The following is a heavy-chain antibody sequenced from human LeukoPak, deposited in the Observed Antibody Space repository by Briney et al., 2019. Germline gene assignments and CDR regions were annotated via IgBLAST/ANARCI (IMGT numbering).Heavy chain of an antibody. Sequence: GESLKISCKGVDYRFTEFWIGWVRQMPGKGLEWVGIIYPGDSDTRYSPAFQGQVTISADKSINTAYLQWSSLKASDSAMYYCARHWEGGYSRGWYVDYWGQGTRVTVSS. CDR3: ARHWEGGYSRGWYVDY. D-gene: IGHD6-19*01. J-gene: IGHJ4*02. CDR2: IYPGDSDT. CDR1: DYRFTEFW. V-gene: IGHV5-51*01.